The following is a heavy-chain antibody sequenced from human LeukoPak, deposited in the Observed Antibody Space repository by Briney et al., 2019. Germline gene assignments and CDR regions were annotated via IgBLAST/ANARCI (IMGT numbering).Heavy chain of an antibody. CDR1: GFTFSSYW. CDR3: ARGSYYYGSGSLFDP. V-gene: IGHV3-7*03. Sequence: PGGSLRLSCAASGFTFSSYWMSWVRQAPGKGLEWVANIKQDGSEKYYVDSVKGRFTISRDNAKNSLYLQMNSLRAEDTAVYYCARGSYYYGSGSLFDPWGQGTLVTVSS. CDR2: IKQDGSEK. D-gene: IGHD3-10*01. J-gene: IGHJ5*02.